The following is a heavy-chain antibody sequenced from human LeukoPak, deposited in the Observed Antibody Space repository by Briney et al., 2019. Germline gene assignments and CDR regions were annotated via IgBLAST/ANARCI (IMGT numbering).Heavy chain of an antibody. CDR3: ARGHTAVTRHFDF. D-gene: IGHD4-17*01. CDR1: GFTFTTYS. CDR2: ISSVSSAI. J-gene: IGHJ4*02. V-gene: IGHV3-21*01. Sequence: GGSLRLSCEASGFTFTTYSMTWVRQAPGKGLEWVAIISSVSSAIFSADALKGRFTISRDDAKNLLYLDMNSLRAEDTAVYYCARGHTAVTRHFDFWGQGNLVTVSA.